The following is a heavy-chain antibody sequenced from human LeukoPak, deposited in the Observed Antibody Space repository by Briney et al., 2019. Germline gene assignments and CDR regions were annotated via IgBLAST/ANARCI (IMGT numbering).Heavy chain of an antibody. CDR1: GFTFSSYG. CDR2: ISSSSSTI. CDR3: VTDFPVY. J-gene: IGHJ4*02. Sequence: PGGSLRLSCAASGFTFSSYGMHWVRQAPGKGLEWVSYISSSSSTIYYADSVKGRFTISRDNAESSLYLQMNDLRVEDSAVYYCVTDFPVYWGQGTLVTVSS. V-gene: IGHV3-48*01.